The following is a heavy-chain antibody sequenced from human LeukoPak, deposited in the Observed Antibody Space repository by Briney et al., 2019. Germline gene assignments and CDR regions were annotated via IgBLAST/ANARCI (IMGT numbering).Heavy chain of an antibody. D-gene: IGHD2-2*02. CDR3: ARDRGRKYQLQYWYFDL. V-gene: IGHV4-39*02. J-gene: IGHJ2*01. CDR2: IHYSGST. Sequence: KPSETLSLTCTVSGGSISSPTYYWAWIRQPPGKGLEWIGTIHYSGSTFYNPSLKSRVTISVDTSKNQFSLKLSSVTAADTAVYYCARDRGRKYQLQYWYFDLWGRGTLVTVSS. CDR1: GGSISSPTYY.